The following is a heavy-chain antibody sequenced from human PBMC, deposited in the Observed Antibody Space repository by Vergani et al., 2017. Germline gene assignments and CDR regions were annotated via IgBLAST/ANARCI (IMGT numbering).Heavy chain of an antibody. D-gene: IGHD3-9*01. CDR1: GRSITSSSYY. CDR3: ARTESFILRYFHWAL. J-gene: IGHJ4*02. V-gene: IGHV4-39*01. Sequence: QLHLQESGPGLVKPSETLSLTCTVSGRSITSSSYYWGWIRQPPGKGLEWIGNIYHSGGAYYNPSLKGRVTISVDTSKNQFSLEVTSVTAADTAIYFCARTESFILRYFHWALWVQGTLVTVSS. CDR2: IYHSGGA.